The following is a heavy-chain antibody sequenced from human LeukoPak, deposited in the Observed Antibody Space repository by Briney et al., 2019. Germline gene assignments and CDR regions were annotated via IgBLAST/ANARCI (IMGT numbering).Heavy chain of an antibody. CDR3: ARGAVAGL. Sequence: ASVKVSCKAAGYTFTGYYMHWVRQAPGQGLEWMGWMNPNSGNTGYAQKFQGRVTMTRNTSISTAYMELSSLRSEDTAVYYCARGAVAGLWGQGTLVTVSS. J-gene: IGHJ4*02. D-gene: IGHD6-19*01. CDR2: MNPNSGNT. V-gene: IGHV1-8*02. CDR1: GYTFTGYY.